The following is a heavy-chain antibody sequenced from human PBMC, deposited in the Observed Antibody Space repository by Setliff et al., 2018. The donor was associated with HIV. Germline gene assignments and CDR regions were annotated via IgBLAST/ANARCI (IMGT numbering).Heavy chain of an antibody. Sequence: SETLSLTCIVSGASISSQYWSWIRQPAGKGLEWIGRVYYSGNTNYNPSLKSRVTLSIDTSKNQFSLNLHSVTAADTAVYYCARDPPGYGDSNDFWGQGTLVTVSS. V-gene: IGHV4-59*11. D-gene: IGHD4-17*01. CDR1: GASISSQY. CDR3: ARDPPGYGDSNDF. CDR2: VYYSGNT. J-gene: IGHJ4*02.